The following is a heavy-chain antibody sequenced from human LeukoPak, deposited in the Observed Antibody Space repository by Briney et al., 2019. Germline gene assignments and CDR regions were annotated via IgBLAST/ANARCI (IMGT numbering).Heavy chain of an antibody. CDR3: ARSPTGYCPPCYYYYGMDV. V-gene: IGHV3-33*01. Sequence: QPGGSLRLSCAASGFTFSSYGMHWVRQAPGKGLGWVAVIWYDGSNKYYADSVKGRFTISRDNSKNTLYLQMNSLRAEDTAVYYCARSPTGYCPPCYYYYGMDVWGQGTTVTVSS. CDR2: IWYDGSNK. J-gene: IGHJ6*02. CDR1: GFTFSSYG. D-gene: IGHD3-9*01.